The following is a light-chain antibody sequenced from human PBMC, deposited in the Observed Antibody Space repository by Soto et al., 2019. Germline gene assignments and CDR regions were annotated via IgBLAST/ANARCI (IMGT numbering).Light chain of an antibody. CDR3: SSYTSSNTLEV. J-gene: IGLJ2*01. CDR1: SRDVGGSNY. V-gene: IGLV2-14*01. CDR2: EVS. Sequence: QSVLIQPASVSGSPGQSITISCTGTSRDVGGSNYVSWYQHHPHRAPKLLIYEVSYRPSGVSSRFSGSKSGNTASLTISGLQAADDADYYCSSYTSSNTLEVFGVGTKLTVL.